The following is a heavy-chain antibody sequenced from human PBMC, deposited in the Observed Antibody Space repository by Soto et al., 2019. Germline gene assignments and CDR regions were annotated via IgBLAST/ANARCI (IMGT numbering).Heavy chain of an antibody. V-gene: IGHV3-23*01. CDR1: GFTFSSYA. J-gene: IGHJ4*02. CDR3: AKDLVGSNADYYDY. CDR2: ISGSGGST. Sequence: SGFTFSSYAMSWFRQAPGKGMEWVAAISGSGGSTYYADSVKGRFTISRENSKNTLYLQMNSLRAEDAAVYYCAKDLVGSNADYYDYWGQGTLVTSPQ. D-gene: IGHD2-15*01.